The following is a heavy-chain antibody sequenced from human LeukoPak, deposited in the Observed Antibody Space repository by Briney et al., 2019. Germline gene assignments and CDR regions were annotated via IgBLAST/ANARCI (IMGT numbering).Heavy chain of an antibody. CDR3: TRDLLGIDY. V-gene: IGHV3-74*01. D-gene: IGHD1-26*01. CDR2: IESDGSST. J-gene: IGHJ4*02. Sequence: GGSLRLSCAASGFIFSNYWMHWVRQALGKGLMWVARIESDGSSTDYADSVKGRFTISRDNARNTLYLQMSSLRAEDTAVYYCTRDLLGIDYWGQGTLVTVSS. CDR1: GFIFSNYW.